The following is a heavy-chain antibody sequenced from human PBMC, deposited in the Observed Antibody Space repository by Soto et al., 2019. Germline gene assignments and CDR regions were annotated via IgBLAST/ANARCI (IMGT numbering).Heavy chain of an antibody. CDR2: ISGSGDIT. D-gene: IGHD3-16*01. CDR1: GFTFSSYA. J-gene: IGHJ6*03. Sequence: EVQLLESGGGLVQPGGSLRLSCVASGFTFSSYAMTWVRQAPGKGLEWVSAISGSGDITHHADSVKGLFTIAGENPRNTLYPQMNSLRGEGTAVDYCAKDYESDYFYCMDVGGKGTTVTVSS. V-gene: IGHV3-23*01. CDR3: AKDYESDYFYCMDV.